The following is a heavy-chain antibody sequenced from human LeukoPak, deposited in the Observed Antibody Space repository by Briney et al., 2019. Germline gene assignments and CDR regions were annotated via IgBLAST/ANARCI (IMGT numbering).Heavy chain of an antibody. CDR1: GGSISSYY. Sequence: SETLSLTCTVSGGSISSYYWSWIRQPAGKGLEWIGRIYTSGSTNYNPSLKSRVTMSVDTSKNQFSLKLSSVTAADTAVYYCARHLNHYYDSSGYIDYWGQGTLVTVSS. D-gene: IGHD3-22*01. V-gene: IGHV4-4*07. J-gene: IGHJ4*02. CDR2: IYTSGST. CDR3: ARHLNHYYDSSGYIDY.